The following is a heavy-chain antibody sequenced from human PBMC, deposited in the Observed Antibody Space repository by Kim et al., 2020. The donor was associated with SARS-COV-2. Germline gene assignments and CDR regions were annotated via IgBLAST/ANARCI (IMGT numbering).Heavy chain of an antibody. CDR3: ARTSGSYLPFDY. CDR1: GGSVSSGSYY. Sequence: SETLSLTCTVSGGSVSSGSYYWSWIRQPPGKGLEWIGYIYYSGSTNYNPSLKSRVTISVDTSKNQFSLKLSSVTAADTAVYYCARTSGSYLPFDYWGQGTLVTVSS. CDR2: IYYSGST. V-gene: IGHV4-61*01. D-gene: IGHD1-26*01. J-gene: IGHJ4*02.